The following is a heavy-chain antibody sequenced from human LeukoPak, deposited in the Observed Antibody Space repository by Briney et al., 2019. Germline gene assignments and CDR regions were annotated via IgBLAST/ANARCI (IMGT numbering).Heavy chain of an antibody. CDR2: ISGSGGST. CDR3: AKDGSSIAGDYFDY. V-gene: IGHV3-23*01. CDR1: GFTFSYHW. Sequence: GGSLRLSCAASGFTFSYHWMTWVRQAPGKGLEWVSAISGSGGSTYYADSVKGRFTISRHNSKNTLYLQMNSLRAEDTAVYYCAKDGSSIAGDYFDYWGQGTLVTVSS. D-gene: IGHD6-6*01. J-gene: IGHJ4*02.